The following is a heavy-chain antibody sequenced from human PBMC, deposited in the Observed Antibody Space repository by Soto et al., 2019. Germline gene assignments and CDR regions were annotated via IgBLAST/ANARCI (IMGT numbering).Heavy chain of an antibody. J-gene: IGHJ6*02. Sequence: SVPTLVNPTETLTLTCTFSGFSLTSPGMCVSWIRQSPGKALEWLALIERDDDDKYYSTSLKTRLTISKDTRKNQVVLTMANMEPADTATYYCARSIRGPRRFNGMDVWGQGTTVTGSS. CDR3: ARSIRGPRRFNGMDV. CDR1: GFSLTSPGMC. CDR2: IERDDDDK. V-gene: IGHV2-70*13. D-gene: IGHD1-20*01.